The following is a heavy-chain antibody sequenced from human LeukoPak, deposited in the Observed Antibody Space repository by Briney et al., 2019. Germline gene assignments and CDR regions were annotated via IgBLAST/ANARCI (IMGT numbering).Heavy chain of an antibody. CDR1: GFTITTYA. J-gene: IGHJ5*02. Sequence: PGGSLRLSCAASGFTITTYAMTWVRQAPGKGLEWVSAISGSGSSTYYADSVRGRFTISRDNSKNTLYLQMNSLRVEDTAVYYCAKSSVSPSWFDPWGQGTLVTVSS. V-gene: IGHV3-23*01. CDR3: AKSSVSPSWFDP. CDR2: ISGSGSST. D-gene: IGHD5/OR15-5a*01.